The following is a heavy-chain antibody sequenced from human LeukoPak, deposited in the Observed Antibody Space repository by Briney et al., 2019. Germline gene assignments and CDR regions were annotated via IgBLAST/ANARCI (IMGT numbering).Heavy chain of an antibody. D-gene: IGHD4-17*01. CDR2: IYYSGST. Sequence: SETLSLTCTVSGGSISSYYWSWIRQPPVKGLEWIGYIYYSGSTNYNPSLKSRVTISVDTSKNQFSLKLSSVTAADTAVYYCARVTVTTYHDAFDIWGQGTMVTVSS. J-gene: IGHJ3*02. CDR1: GGSISSYY. CDR3: ARVTVTTYHDAFDI. V-gene: IGHV4-59*01.